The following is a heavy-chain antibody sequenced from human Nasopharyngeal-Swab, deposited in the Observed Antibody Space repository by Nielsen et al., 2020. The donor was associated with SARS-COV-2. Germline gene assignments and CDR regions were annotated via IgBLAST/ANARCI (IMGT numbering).Heavy chain of an antibody. CDR3: AKVFPYGSGRYSPAWDFHY. J-gene: IGHJ4*02. CDR2: VPSDGSDE. V-gene: IGHV3-30*01. CDR1: GFTFSGYA. D-gene: IGHD3-10*01. Sequence: GESLKISCEASGFTFSGYAMHWVRQAAGNGLEWVAVVPSDGSDEYYADSVKGRFTISRDNSKNTLYLQMNNLRVDDTAVYYCAKVFPYGSGRYSPAWDFHYWGQGTLVAVSS.